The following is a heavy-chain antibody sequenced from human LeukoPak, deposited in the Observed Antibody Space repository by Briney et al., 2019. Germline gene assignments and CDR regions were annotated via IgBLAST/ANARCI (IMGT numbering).Heavy chain of an antibody. D-gene: IGHD1-26*01. J-gene: IGHJ5*02. V-gene: IGHV1-2*02. CDR3: ASAGDSGNLA. CDR1: GYTFTVFF. CDR2: INPNSGGT. Sequence: ASVKVSCKASGYTFTVFFMHLVRQAPGQGLEWMGWINPNSGGTNYAQDFHGRVTMTRDTSISTAYMELSRLRSDDTAVYYCASAGDSGNLAWGQGTLVTVSS.